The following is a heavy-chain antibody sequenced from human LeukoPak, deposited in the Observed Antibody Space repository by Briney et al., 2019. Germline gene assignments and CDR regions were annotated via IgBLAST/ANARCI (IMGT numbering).Heavy chain of an antibody. D-gene: IGHD3-16*01. J-gene: IGHJ4*02. CDR1: GFTFSSYE. Sequence: PGGSLRLSCAASGFTFSSYEMNWVRQAPGKGLEWVSAISGSGGSTYYGDSVKRRFTISRDNSRDRLYLQMNSLRAEDTAVYYCAKGYYDYVWGSYYFDYWGQGTLVTVSS. V-gene: IGHV3-23*01. CDR2: ISGSGGST. CDR3: AKGYYDYVWGSYYFDY.